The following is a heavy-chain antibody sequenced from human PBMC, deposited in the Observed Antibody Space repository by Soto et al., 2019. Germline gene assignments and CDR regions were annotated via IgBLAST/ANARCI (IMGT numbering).Heavy chain of an antibody. CDR2: INHSGST. CDR3: ARGAARPGN. CDR1: GGSFSGYY. J-gene: IGHJ4*02. Sequence: SETLSLTCAVYGGSFSGYYWSWIRQPPGKGLEWIGEINHSGSTNYNPSLKSRVTISVGTSRNQFSLKLSSVTAADTAVYYCARGAARPGNWGQGTLVTVSS. V-gene: IGHV4-34*01. D-gene: IGHD6-6*01.